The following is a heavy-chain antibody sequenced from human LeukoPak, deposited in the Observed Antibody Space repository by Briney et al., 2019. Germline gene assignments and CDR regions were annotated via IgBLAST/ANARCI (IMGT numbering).Heavy chain of an antibody. CDR2: ISGSGGST. J-gene: IGHJ4*02. D-gene: IGHD2-2*01. CDR3: AKDGAVPYYFDC. CDR1: GFTFSSYA. Sequence: GGSLRLSCAASGFTFSSYAVSWVRQAPGKGLEWVSAISGSGGSTYYADSVKGRFTISRDNSKNTLYLQMNSLRVEDTAVYYCAKDGAVPYYFDCWGQGTLVTVSS. V-gene: IGHV3-23*01.